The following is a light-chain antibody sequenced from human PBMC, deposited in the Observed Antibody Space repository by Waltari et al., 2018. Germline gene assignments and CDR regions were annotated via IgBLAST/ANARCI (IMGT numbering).Light chain of an antibody. CDR3: QQYYSTPPT. V-gene: IGKV4-1*01. J-gene: IGKJ1*01. CDR1: QSFLYSSNNKNY. CDR2: WAS. Sequence: DIVMTQSPDSLAVSLGERATIHCKSSQSFLYSSNNKNYLAWYQQKPGQPTKLLIYWASTRESGVPDRFSGSGSGTDFTLTISSLQAEDVAVYYCQQYYSTPPTFGQGTKVEIK.